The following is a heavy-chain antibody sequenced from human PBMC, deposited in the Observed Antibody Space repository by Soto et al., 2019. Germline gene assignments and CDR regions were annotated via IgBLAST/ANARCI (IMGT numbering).Heavy chain of an antibody. CDR1: GYTFTGYY. CDR2: INPNSGGT. CDR3: ARTKMTGYYPVYYFDY. Sequence: QVQLVQSGAEVKKPGASVKVSCKASGYTFTGYYMHWVRQAPGQGLEWMGWINPNSGGTNYAQKFQGRVTMTRDTSISTAYMELSRLRSDDTAVYYCARTKMTGYYPVYYFDYWGQGTLVTVSS. J-gene: IGHJ4*02. D-gene: IGHD3-9*01. V-gene: IGHV1-2*02.